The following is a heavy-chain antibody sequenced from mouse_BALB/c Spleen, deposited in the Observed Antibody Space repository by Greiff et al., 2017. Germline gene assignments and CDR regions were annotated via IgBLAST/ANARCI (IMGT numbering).Heavy chain of an antibody. Sequence: QHSQTLSLTCSFSGFSLSTSGMGVGWIRQPSGKGLEWLAHIWWDDDKYYNPSLKSQLTISKDTSRNQVFLKITSVDTADTATYYCARAYYRYDDPPWFAYWGQGTLVTVSA. CDR2: IWWDDDK. CDR1: GFSLSTSGMG. D-gene: IGHD2-14*01. CDR3: ARAYYRYDDPPWFAY. V-gene: IGHV8-8*01. J-gene: IGHJ3*01.